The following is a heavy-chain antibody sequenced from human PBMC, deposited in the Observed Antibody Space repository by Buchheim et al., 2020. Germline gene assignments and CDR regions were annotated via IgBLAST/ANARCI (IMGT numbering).Heavy chain of an antibody. J-gene: IGHJ6*03. CDR2: IRSKAYGGTT. D-gene: IGHD6-6*01. Sequence: EVRLVESGGGLVQPGRSLRLSCTASGFTFGDYAMSWFRQAPGKGLEWVGFIRSKAYGGTTEYAASVKGRFTISRDDSKSIAYLQMNSLKTEDTAVYYCTRDLVLSSSPLDYYYYMDVWGKGTT. V-gene: IGHV3-49*03. CDR3: TRDLVLSSSPLDYYYYMDV. CDR1: GFTFGDYA.